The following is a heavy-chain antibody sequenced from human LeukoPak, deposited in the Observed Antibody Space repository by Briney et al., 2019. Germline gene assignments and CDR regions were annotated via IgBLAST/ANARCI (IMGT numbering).Heavy chain of an antibody. V-gene: IGHV4-39*07. D-gene: IGHD5-12*01. CDR3: ARDPRGIVATFHWLFDL. Sequence: PSETLSLTCTVSGGSIGRSSYYWGWIRQPPGKGLEWIGNIYYSGSTSYNPSLKSRVTISVDTSKNQFSLNLTSVTAADTAVYYCARDPRGIVATFHWLFDLWGRGTLVTVSS. J-gene: IGHJ2*01. CDR2: IYYSGST. CDR1: GGSIGRSSYY.